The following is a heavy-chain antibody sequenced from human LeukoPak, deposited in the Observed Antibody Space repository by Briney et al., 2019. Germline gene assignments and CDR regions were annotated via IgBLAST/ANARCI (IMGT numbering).Heavy chain of an antibody. J-gene: IGHJ4*02. D-gene: IGHD2-2*01. CDR1: GYTFTSYA. V-gene: IGHV1-3*01. CDR2: INAGNGNT. CDR3: ASLGYCSSTSCYEGDY. Sequence: ASVKVSCKASGYTFTSYAMHWVRQAPGQRLEWMGWINAGNGNTKYSQKFQGRVTMTTDTSTSTAYMELRSLRSDDTAVYYCASLGYCSSTSCYEGDYWGQGTLVTVSS.